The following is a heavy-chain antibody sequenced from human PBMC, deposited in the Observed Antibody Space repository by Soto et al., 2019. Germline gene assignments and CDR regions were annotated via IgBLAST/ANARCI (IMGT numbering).Heavy chain of an antibody. CDR3: ARDGSYGEIDY. D-gene: IGHD3-10*01. V-gene: IGHV3-33*01. J-gene: IGHJ4*02. Sequence: VQLVESGGGVVQPGRSLRLSCAASGFTFSSYGMHWVRQAPGKGLEWVAVIWYDGSNKYYADSVKGRFTISRDNSKNTLYLQMNSLRAEDTAVYYCARDGSYGEIDYWGQGTLVTVSS. CDR1: GFTFSSYG. CDR2: IWYDGSNK.